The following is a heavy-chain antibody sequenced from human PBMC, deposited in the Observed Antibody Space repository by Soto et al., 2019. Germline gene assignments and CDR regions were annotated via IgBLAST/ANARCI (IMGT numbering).Heavy chain of an antibody. CDR2: ISYDGNTK. Sequence: GGSLRLSCVASGFTFNNYGIHWVRQAPGKGLEWVTFISYDGNTKYYADSVKGRFTISRDNSKNTLYLQLNSLRPEDTAVYYCVKDYYDTLAGYYGPDYWGQGTLVTVSS. CDR1: GFTFNNYG. J-gene: IGHJ4*02. D-gene: IGHD3-9*01. V-gene: IGHV3-30*18. CDR3: VKDYYDTLAGYYGPDY.